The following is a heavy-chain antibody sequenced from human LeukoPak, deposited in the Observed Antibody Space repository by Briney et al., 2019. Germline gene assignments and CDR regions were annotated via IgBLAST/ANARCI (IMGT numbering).Heavy chain of an antibody. CDR3: ARDRYSSSWSRGWFDP. D-gene: IGHD6-13*01. J-gene: IGHJ5*02. CDR1: GFTFSSYA. V-gene: IGHV3-30-3*01. CDR2: ISYDGSNK. Sequence: GRSLRLSCAASGFTFSSYAMHWVRQAPGKGLEWVAVISYDGSNKYYADSVKGRFTISRDNSKNTLYLQMNGLRAEDTAVYYCARDRYSSSWSRGWFDPWGQGTLVTVSS.